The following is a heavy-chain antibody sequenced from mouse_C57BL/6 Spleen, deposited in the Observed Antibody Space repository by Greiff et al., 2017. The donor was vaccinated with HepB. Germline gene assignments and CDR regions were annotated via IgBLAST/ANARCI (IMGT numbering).Heavy chain of an antibody. CDR2: IYPGDGDT. D-gene: IGHD4-1*01. Sequence: QVQLQQSGAELVKPGASVKISCKASGYAFSSYWMNWVKQRPGKGLEWIGQIYPGDGDTNYNGKFKGKATLTADKSSSTAYMQLSSLTSEDSAVYFCAREELGRAYFDYWGQGTTLTVSS. CDR1: GYAFSSYW. J-gene: IGHJ2*01. V-gene: IGHV1-80*01. CDR3: AREELGRAYFDY.